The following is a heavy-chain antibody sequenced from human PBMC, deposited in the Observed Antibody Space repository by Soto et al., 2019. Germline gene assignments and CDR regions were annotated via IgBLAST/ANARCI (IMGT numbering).Heavy chain of an antibody. CDR1: RYTFTSYA. V-gene: IGHV1-3*01. Sequence: ASVKVSCKASRYTFTSYAIHWVRQAPGQRLEWMGWINAGNGNTKYSQKFQGRVTITRDTSASTAYMELSSLRSEDTAVYYCARGRWLQNTDFDYWGQGTLVTVSS. J-gene: IGHJ4*02. D-gene: IGHD5-12*01. CDR3: ARGRWLQNTDFDY. CDR2: INAGNGNT.